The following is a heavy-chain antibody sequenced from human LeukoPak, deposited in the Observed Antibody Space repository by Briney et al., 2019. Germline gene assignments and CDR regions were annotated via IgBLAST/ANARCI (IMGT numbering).Heavy chain of an antibody. CDR2: IYTSGST. D-gene: IGHD3-10*01. CDR1: GGSISSGSYY. V-gene: IGHV4-61*02. Sequence: SQTLSLTCTVSGGSISSGSYYWSWIRQPAGKGLEWIGRIYTSGSTNYNPSLKSRVTISVDTSKNQFSLKLSSVTAADTAVYYCARGGWYYGSGSYYMYWGQGTLVTVSS. J-gene: IGHJ4*02. CDR3: ARGGWYYGSGSYYMY.